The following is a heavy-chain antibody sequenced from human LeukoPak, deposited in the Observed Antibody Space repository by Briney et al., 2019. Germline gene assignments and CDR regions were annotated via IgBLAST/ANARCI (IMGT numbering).Heavy chain of an antibody. V-gene: IGHV3-74*01. CDR2: ISSDASDT. Sequence: GGSLRLSCAASGFTFSRLWMHWVRQAPGKGLVWISRISSDASDTNYADFVKGRFTISRDNAKNTVYLQINSLRDEDTAVYYCARICSSTDCLIPDWGQGTLVTVSS. CDR1: GFTFSRLW. D-gene: IGHD2-2*01. CDR3: ARICSSTDCLIPD. J-gene: IGHJ4*02.